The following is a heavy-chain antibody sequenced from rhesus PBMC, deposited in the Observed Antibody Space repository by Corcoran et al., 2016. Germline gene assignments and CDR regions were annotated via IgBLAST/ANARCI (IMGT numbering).Heavy chain of an antibody. V-gene: IGHV4-169*01. CDR1: GGSISSNY. J-gene: IGHJ4*01. CDR2: FYGSGSST. D-gene: IGHD5-24*01. Sequence: QLQLQESGPGLVQPSETLSVTCAVSGGSISSNYWRCIRQPPGKRLEWIGRFYGSGSSTNYNPSLKSRVTLSVDTSKNQLSLKLSSVTAADTAVYYCTRVGSAGTVYYFDYWGQGVLVTVSS. CDR3: TRVGSAGTVYYFDY.